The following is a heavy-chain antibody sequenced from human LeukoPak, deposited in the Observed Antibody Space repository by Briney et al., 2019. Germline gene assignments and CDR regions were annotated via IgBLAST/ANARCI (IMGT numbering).Heavy chain of an antibody. CDR2: ISSSGSTI. V-gene: IGHV3-11*04. CDR1: GFTFSDYY. D-gene: IGHD3-16*02. Sequence: KPGGSLRLSCAASGFTFSDYYMSWIRQAPGKGLEWVSYISSSGSTISYADSVKGRFTSSRDNAKKSLYLQVNSLRAEDTAVYYCAAAPQTYRYLAYWGQGTLVTVSS. CDR3: AAAPQTYRYLAY. J-gene: IGHJ4*02.